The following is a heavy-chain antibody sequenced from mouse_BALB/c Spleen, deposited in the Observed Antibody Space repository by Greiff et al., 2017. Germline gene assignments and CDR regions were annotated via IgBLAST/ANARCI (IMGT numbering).Heavy chain of an antibody. CDR1: GYSITSDYA. D-gene: IGHD6-5*01. CDR3: ARDLCRRAFDY. CDR2: ISYSGST. V-gene: IGHV3-2*02. J-gene: IGHJ2*01. Sequence: EVKLVESGPGLVKPSQSLSLTCTVTGYSITSDYAWNWIRQFPGNNLEWMGYISYSGSTSYNPSIKSRIAITPDTSKNQFFLQLNSVTTEDTATYCRARDLCRRAFDYWGQGTTLTVSS.